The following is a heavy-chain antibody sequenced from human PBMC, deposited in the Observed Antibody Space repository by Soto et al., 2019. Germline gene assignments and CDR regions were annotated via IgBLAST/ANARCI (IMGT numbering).Heavy chain of an antibody. J-gene: IGHJ6*02. D-gene: IGHD2-8*01. Sequence: ASVKVSCKAAGYTFTRYGISWVRQAPGQGLEWMGWISGYNGDTKYAQKFQGRVTMTVDTSTTTAYMELRSLTSDDRAVYYCAKNGQPPYYYYGMDVWGQGTTVTVSS. V-gene: IGHV1-18*01. CDR3: AKNGQPPYYYYGMDV. CDR2: ISGYNGDT. CDR1: GYTFTRYG.